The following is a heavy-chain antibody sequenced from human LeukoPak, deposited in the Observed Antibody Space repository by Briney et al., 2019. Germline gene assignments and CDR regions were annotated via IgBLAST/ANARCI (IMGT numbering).Heavy chain of an antibody. CDR2: INSGGTT. J-gene: IGHJ4*02. CDR1: GFIVSSTY. CDR3: AKMDSDYYIDF. Sequence: PGGSLRLSCAASGFIVSSTYMNWVRQAPGEGLEWISVINSGGTTYYADSVKGRFTISRDDSNNMLFLQMNSLRAEDTALYYCAKMDSDYYIDFWGQGTLVTVSS. V-gene: IGHV3-53*01. D-gene: IGHD3/OR15-3a*01.